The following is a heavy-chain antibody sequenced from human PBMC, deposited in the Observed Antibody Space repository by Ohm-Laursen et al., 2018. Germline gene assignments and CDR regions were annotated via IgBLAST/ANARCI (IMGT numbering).Heavy chain of an antibody. J-gene: IGHJ2*01. Sequence: TLSLTCAVYGGSFSGYYWSWISQPAGKGLGGIGEINHSASTNYNPSLKSQITISVETSKNQFSLKLSSLTASDTAFYYCARGSKYFDLWGQGTLVTVSS. V-gene: IGHV4-34*01. CDR2: INHSAST. CDR3: ARGSKYFDL. CDR1: GGSFSGYY.